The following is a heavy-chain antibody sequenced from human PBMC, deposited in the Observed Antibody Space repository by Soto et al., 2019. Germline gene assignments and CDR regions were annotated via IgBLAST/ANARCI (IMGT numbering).Heavy chain of an antibody. CDR2: ISYDGSNK. CDR3: AKSRYYYGSGSYYLAFDY. J-gene: IGHJ4*02. V-gene: IGHV3-30*18. D-gene: IGHD3-10*01. Sequence: GGSLRLSCAASGFTFSSYGMHWVRQAPGKXLEWVAVISYDGSNKYYADSVKDRFTISRDNSKNTLYLQMNSLRAEDTAVYYCAKSRYYYGSGSYYLAFDYWGQGTLVTVSS. CDR1: GFTFSSYG.